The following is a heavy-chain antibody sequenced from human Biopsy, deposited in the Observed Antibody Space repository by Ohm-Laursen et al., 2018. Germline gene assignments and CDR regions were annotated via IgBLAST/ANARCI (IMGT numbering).Heavy chain of an antibody. CDR3: ARVGAGAPSIDCFDY. Sequence: SDTLSLTCTVSGGSIGSFFWSWIRQPPGKGLEWIGYIYYSGSTNYNPSLRSRVTISVDRSKNQFSLELSSVTAADTAVYYCARVGAGAPSIDCFDYWGQGALVTVSS. D-gene: IGHD1-26*01. CDR2: IYYSGST. J-gene: IGHJ4*02. CDR1: GGSIGSFF. V-gene: IGHV4-59*07.